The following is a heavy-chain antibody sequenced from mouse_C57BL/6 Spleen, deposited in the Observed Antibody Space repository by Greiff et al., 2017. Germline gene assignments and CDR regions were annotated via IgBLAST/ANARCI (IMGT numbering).Heavy chain of an antibody. Sequence: EVKLMESGAELVRPGSSVKMSCKTSGYTFTSYGINWVKQRPGQGLEWIGYIYIGNGYTEYNEKFKGKATLTSDTSSSTAYMQLSSLTSEDSAIYVCARQGYGSSHAWLADWGQGTLVTVSA. CDR1: GYTFTSYG. V-gene: IGHV1-58*01. CDR3: ARQGYGSSHAWLAD. CDR2: IYIGNGYT. J-gene: IGHJ3*01. D-gene: IGHD1-1*01.